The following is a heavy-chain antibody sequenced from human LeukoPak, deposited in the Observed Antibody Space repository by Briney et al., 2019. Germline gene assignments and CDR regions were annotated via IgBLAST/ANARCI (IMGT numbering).Heavy chain of an antibody. CDR3: ARYYGSATGYYYYYYMDV. CDR2: IYTSGST. J-gene: IGHJ6*03. V-gene: IGHV4-61*02. Sequence: SQTLSLTCTVSGGSISSGSYYWSWIRQPAGKGLEWIGRIYTSGSTNYNPSLKSRVTISVDTSKNQFSLKLSSVTAADTAVYYCARYYGSATGYYYYYYMDVWGKGTTVTVSS. D-gene: IGHD3-10*01. CDR1: GGSISSGSYY.